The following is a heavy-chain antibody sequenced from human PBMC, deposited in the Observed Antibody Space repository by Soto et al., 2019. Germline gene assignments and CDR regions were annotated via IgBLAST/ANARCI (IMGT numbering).Heavy chain of an antibody. J-gene: IGHJ4*02. CDR3: ARDSGALGYCSGGSCYADY. CDR2: ISAYNGNT. Sequence: QVQLVQSGAEVKKPGASVKVSCKASGYTFTSYGISWVRQAPGQGLEWMGWISAYNGNTNYAQKLQGRVTMTTDTSTRTGYMELRSLRSDDTAVYYCARDSGALGYCSGGSCYADYWGQGTLVTVSS. V-gene: IGHV1-18*04. CDR1: GYTFTSYG. D-gene: IGHD2-15*01.